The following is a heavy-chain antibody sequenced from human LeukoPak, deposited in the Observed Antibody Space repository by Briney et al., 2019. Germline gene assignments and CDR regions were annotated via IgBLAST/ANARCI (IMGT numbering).Heavy chain of an antibody. D-gene: IGHD6-19*01. Sequence: SGDSLRLSCAVSGFTFSSYTMNWVRQAPGKGLVWVSRINSDGSSTSYADSVKGRFTISRDNAKNSLYLQMNSLRAEDMALYYCAKDIGAVAGYAFDIWGQGTMVTVSS. CDR3: AKDIGAVAGYAFDI. J-gene: IGHJ3*02. CDR1: GFTFSSYT. V-gene: IGHV3-74*01. CDR2: INSDGSST.